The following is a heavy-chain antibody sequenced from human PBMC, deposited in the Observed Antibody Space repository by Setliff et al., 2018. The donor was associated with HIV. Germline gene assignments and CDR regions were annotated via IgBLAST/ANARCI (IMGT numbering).Heavy chain of an antibody. J-gene: IGHJ4*02. Sequence: ASVKVSCKASGYTSNRYDINWVRQATGQGLEWMGWMNPNSGNTGYAQKFQGRVTMTRNTSISTAYMELSSLRSEDTAVYYCARGLLVLPVYGSGSYEIDYWGQGTLVTVSS. CDR1: GYTSNRYD. D-gene: IGHD3-10*01. CDR3: ARGLLVLPVYGSGSYEIDY. CDR2: MNPNSGNT. V-gene: IGHV1-8*01.